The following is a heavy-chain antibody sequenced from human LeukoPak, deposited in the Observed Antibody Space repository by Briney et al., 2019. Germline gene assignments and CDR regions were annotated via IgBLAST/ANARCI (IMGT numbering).Heavy chain of an antibody. CDR2: IHYSEGT. CDR1: GASISSHY. J-gene: IGHJ4*02. V-gene: IGHV4-59*08. CDR3: ARQYYYYSIDS. D-gene: IGHD3-22*01. Sequence: SETLSLTCTVSGASISSHYWSWIRQPPGKGVEWIGYIHYSEGTKYNPSLKSRVTISVDTSKNQFSLKLSSVTAADTAVYYCARQYYYYSIDSWGQGTLVTVSS.